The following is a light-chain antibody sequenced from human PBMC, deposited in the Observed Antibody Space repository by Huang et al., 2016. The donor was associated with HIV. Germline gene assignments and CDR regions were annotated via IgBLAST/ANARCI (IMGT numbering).Light chain of an antibody. CDR1: QGVSNYF. V-gene: IGKV3-20*01. CDR2: STS. CDR3: HQYGTPPWT. J-gene: IGKJ1*01. Sequence: EFVLTQSPRSLSLSPGERVNLYGRASQGVSNYFLAWYQQKPGQAPRLLIHSTSTRASGSPGRFSGSGSGTAFTLTIAGLEPEDSALYFCHQYGTPPWTFGQGTRVEIK.